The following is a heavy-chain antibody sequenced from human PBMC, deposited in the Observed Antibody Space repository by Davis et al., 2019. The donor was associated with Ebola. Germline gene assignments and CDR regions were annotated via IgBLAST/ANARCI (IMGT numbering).Heavy chain of an antibody. J-gene: IGHJ4*02. D-gene: IGHD1-14*01. CDR3: AKEEPGFDY. V-gene: IGHV3-23*01. Sequence: GGSLRLSCETSGFIFRNYVMSWVRQAPGKGLEWVSTFGTGGDTYYADSVKGRFAISRDNSRGTLYLQMHSLRPGDTAVYYCAKEEPGFDYWGQGTLVTVSS. CDR2: FGTGGDT. CDR1: GFIFRNYV.